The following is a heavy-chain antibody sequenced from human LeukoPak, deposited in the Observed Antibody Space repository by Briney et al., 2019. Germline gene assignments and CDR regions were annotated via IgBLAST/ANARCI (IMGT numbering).Heavy chain of an antibody. CDR2: MYNSGNT. D-gene: IGHD5-24*01. J-gene: IGHJ4*02. CDR1: GASISSYH. CDR3: ARKDGDY. V-gene: IGHV4-59*01. Sequence: PSETLSLTCTVSGASISSYHWSWIRQPPGKGLEWIGYMYNSGNTNYNPSLKSRVTMSLDTSKNQFSLKLSSVTAADTAIYYCARKDGDYCGQGTLVIVSS.